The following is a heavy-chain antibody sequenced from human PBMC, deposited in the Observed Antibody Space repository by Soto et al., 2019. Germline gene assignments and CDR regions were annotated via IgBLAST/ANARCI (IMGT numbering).Heavy chain of an antibody. Sequence: SETLSLPCTVAGGSIGGYYGNWIRQPPGKGLEWIGYIYSSGSPNYNPSLKGRAAISVDTSENQTSLRLSSVTAADTAVYYCARVVIVPAARGHYNYFYMDVWGKGTTVTVSS. CDR1: GGSIGGYY. J-gene: IGHJ6*03. CDR2: IYSSGSP. CDR3: ARVVIVPAARGHYNYFYMDV. D-gene: IGHD2-2*01. V-gene: IGHV4-59*08.